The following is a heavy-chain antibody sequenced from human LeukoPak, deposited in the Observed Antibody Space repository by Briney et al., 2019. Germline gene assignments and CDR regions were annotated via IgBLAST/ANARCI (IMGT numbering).Heavy chain of an antibody. CDR3: VRHNYGYDY. D-gene: IGHD5-18*01. V-gene: IGHV3-74*01. CDR2: ILNDGGST. Sequence: GGSLGLSCAASGFTFNRYWMHWVRQAPGEGPVWVAHILNDGGSTSYADSVKGRFTISRDNAKNTLSLQMNSLRAEDTAVYYCVRHNYGYDYWGQGTPVTVSS. J-gene: IGHJ4*02. CDR1: GFTFNRYW.